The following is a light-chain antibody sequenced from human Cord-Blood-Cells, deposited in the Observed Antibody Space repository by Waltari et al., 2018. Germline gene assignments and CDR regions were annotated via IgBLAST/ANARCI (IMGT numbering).Light chain of an antibody. Sequence: DIQMTQSPSSLSASVGDRVTITCRASQSISSYLNWYQQKPGKAPKLLIYAASSLQSWVPSRFSGSGSGTDFTLTISSLPPEDFATYYCQQSYSTLGTFGQGTKVEIK. J-gene: IGKJ1*01. CDR3: QQSYSTLGT. V-gene: IGKV1-39*01. CDR2: AAS. CDR1: QSISSY.